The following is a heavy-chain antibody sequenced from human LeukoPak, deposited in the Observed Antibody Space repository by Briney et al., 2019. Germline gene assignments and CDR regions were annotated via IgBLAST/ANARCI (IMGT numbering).Heavy chain of an antibody. CDR1: GLTFSSHW. CDR3: ARRIAAAAAPYYFDY. D-gene: IGHD6-13*01. V-gene: IGHV3-74*01. Sequence: GGSLRLSCAASGLTFSSHWMHWVHQAPGKGLLWVSRINSDGSSTSYADSVKGRFTISRDNAKNTLYLQMNSLRAEDTAVYYCARRIAAAAAPYYFDYWGQGTLVTVSS. CDR2: INSDGSST. J-gene: IGHJ4*02.